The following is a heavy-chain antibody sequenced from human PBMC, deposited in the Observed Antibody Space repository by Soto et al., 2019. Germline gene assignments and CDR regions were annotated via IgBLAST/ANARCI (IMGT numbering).Heavy chain of an antibody. V-gene: IGHV3-23*01. D-gene: IGHD6-6*01. J-gene: IGHJ6*02. CDR1: GFTFSSYA. Sequence: PGGSLRLSCAASGFTFSSYAMSWVRQAPGKGLEWVSAISGSGGSTYYADSVKGRFTISRDNSKNTLYLQMNSLRAEDTAVYYCVRRRSSVGYYYGMDVWGQGTTVTVSS. CDR2: ISGSGGST. CDR3: VRRRSSVGYYYGMDV.